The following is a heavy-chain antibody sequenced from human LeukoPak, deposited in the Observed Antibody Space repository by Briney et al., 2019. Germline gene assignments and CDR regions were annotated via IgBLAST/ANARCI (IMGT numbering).Heavy chain of an antibody. D-gene: IGHD3-10*01. CDR2: INPNSGGT. CDR1: GYTFTGYY. CDR3: ARADYYGSGSYYKSYYYYYYMDV. V-gene: IGHV1-2*02. Sequence: GASVKVSCKASGYTFTGYYMHWVRQAPGQGLEWMGWINPNSGGTNYAQKFQGRVTMTRDTSISTAYMELSRLRSDDTAVYYCARADYYGSGSYYKSYYYYYYMDVWGKGTTVTVSS. J-gene: IGHJ6*03.